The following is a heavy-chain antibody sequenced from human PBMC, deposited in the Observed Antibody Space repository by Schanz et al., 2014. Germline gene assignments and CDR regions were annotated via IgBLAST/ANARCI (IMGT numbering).Heavy chain of an antibody. D-gene: IGHD6-13*01. J-gene: IGHJ3*01. CDR3: ARNVIATGRAFDL. V-gene: IGHV1-18*04. Sequence: QVQLVQSGTEVKKPGASVKVSCKASGYTFTSYGVSWVRQAPGQGLEWMGWISTYTGNTNYAQRLQDRVTMTTDTSTSTDYMERRSLRSDDTAVEECARNVIATGRAFDLWGPGTMVTVS. CDR1: GYTFTSYG. CDR2: ISTYTGNT.